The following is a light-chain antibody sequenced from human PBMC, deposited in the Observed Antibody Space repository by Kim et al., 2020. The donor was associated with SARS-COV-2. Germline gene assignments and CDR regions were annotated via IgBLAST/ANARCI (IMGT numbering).Light chain of an antibody. CDR3: QRIYSTPFT. CDR1: QTIRTY. CDR2: AAS. Sequence: DIQMTQSPSSLSASVGGRVTITCRASQTIRTYLNWYQQKPGKAPKPLIFAASSLQSGAPSRFSGSGSGTDFTLIIRSLHPEDFATYHSQRIYSTPFTFGPGTKVDIK. J-gene: IGKJ3*01. V-gene: IGKV1-39*01.